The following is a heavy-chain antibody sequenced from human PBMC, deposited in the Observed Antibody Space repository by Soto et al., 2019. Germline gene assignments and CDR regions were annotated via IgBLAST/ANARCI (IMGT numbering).Heavy chain of an antibody. CDR2: VYWNDER. D-gene: IGHD3-22*01. J-gene: IGHJ4*02. V-gene: IGHV2-5*01. CDR1: GFSLTTTGVG. Sequence: QIALQESGPTVVKPTQTLTLTCTFSGFSLTTTGVGVGFIRHAPGKALEWLAMVYWNDERRYSPSLRSRLTITQDTSKNQVVLTMTYMDPVDTATYFCAHYDSSGYLSHFDSWGQGTLVTVSS. CDR3: AHYDSSGYLSHFDS.